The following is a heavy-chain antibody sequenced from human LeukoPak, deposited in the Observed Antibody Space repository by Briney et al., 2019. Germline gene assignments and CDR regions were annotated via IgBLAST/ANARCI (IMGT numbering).Heavy chain of an antibody. CDR2: INDSGTI. D-gene: IGHD1-7*01. CDR3: ARRWNYGRNYYIDV. V-gene: IGHV4-34*01. Sequence: SETLSLTCAVHGGSFSHYYWSWTRQSPGMGLEWIGEINDSGTINYNPSLMSRVTISLDKSKNQFSLKLSSATAADTAVYYCARRWNYGRNYYIDVWGKGATVSVSS. J-gene: IGHJ6*03. CDR1: GGSFSHYY.